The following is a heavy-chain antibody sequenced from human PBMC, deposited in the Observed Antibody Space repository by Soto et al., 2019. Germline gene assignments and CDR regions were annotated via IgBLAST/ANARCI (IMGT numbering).Heavy chain of an antibody. J-gene: IGHJ4*02. CDR1: AFTFSSYS. Sequence: GESLKISCAASAFTFSSYSMNWVRQAPGKGLEWVSYISSSSSTIYYADSVKGRFTISRDNAKNSLYLQMNSLRDEDTAVYYCARALASYYYGSGSPDYWGQGTLVTVSS. CDR3: ARALASYYYGSGSPDY. D-gene: IGHD3-10*01. V-gene: IGHV3-48*02. CDR2: ISSSSSTI.